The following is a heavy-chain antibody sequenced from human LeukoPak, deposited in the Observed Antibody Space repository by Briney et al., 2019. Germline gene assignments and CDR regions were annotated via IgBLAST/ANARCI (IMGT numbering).Heavy chain of an antibody. CDR1: GFTFTSYG. Sequence: PGXSLRLSCAASGFTFTSYGFHWVRQAPGKGLEWVAVIWYDGSNKYYVDSVKGRFTTSRENSKKTLYLKMNSLTAEDTAVYYCAKDGSGGGWKWFDPWGQGTLVTVSS. J-gene: IGHJ5*02. CDR3: AKDGSGGGWKWFDP. CDR2: IWYDGSNK. V-gene: IGHV3-33*06. D-gene: IGHD2-15*01.